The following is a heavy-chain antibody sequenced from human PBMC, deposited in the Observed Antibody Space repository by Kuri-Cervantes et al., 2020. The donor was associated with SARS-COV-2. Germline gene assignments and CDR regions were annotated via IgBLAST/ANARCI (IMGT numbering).Heavy chain of an antibody. D-gene: IGHD3-3*01. CDR3: ARGAYDFWSGYYPRYYFDY. V-gene: IGHV4-34*01. Sequence: SETLSLTCAVYGGSFSNFYWSWIRQPPGKGLEWIGSIYYSGSTYYNPSLKSRVTISVDTSKNQFSLKLSSVTAADTAVYYCARGAYDFWSGYYPRYYFDYWGQGTLVTVSS. J-gene: IGHJ4*02. CDR1: GGSFSNFY. CDR2: IYYSGST.